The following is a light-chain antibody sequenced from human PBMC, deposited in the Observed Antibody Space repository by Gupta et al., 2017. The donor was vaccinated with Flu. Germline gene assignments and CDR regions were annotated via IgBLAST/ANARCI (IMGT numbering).Light chain of an antibody. J-gene: IGKJ4*01. V-gene: IGKV3-11*01. CDR3: QQRSNWPFT. CDR1: QSVSSY. Sequence: EIVLTQSPATLSLSPGERATLSCRASQSVSSYLAWYQHKPGQAPRLLIYDASNRATGIPARFSGSGSGTDFTLTISSLEPEDFAVYYCQQRSNWPFTFGGWTKVEIK. CDR2: DAS.